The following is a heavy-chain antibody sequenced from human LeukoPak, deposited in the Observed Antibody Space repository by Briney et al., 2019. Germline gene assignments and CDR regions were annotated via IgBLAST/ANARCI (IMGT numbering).Heavy chain of an antibody. V-gene: IGHV3-21*01. Sequence: GGSLRLSCAASGFTFSSYSMNWVRQAPGKRLEWVSSISSSSSYIYYADSVKGRFTISRDNAKNSLYLQMDSLRAEDTAVYYCARDRYYDSSGYYYNYYYYMDVWGKGTTVTVSS. CDR3: ARDRYYDSSGYYYNYYYYMDV. CDR2: ISSSSSYI. D-gene: IGHD3-22*01. CDR1: GFTFSSYS. J-gene: IGHJ6*03.